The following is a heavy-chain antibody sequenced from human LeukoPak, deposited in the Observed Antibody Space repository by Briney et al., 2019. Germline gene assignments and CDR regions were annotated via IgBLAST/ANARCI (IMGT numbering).Heavy chain of an antibody. V-gene: IGHV3-23*01. CDR1: GFTLSKHP. Sequence: GGSLRLSCAASGFTLSKHPMYWVRQAPGKGLEWVSSLSDTGDSRHYADSVKGRFTISRDSARSALYLQMNSPRAEDTAVYYCAKGDCASGSCYFDDWGQGSQVTVSS. CDR3: AKGDCASGSCYFDD. CDR2: LSDTGDSR. J-gene: IGHJ4*02. D-gene: IGHD2-8*01.